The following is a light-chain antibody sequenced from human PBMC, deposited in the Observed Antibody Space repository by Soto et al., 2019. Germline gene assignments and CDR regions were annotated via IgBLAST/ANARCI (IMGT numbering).Light chain of an antibody. Sequence: QSVLTQPPSASGTPGQSVTISCSGSSSNIGSNTVNWYRQLPGTAPRVVIYIGSQRPSGVPDRFSGSKSGTSASLAISGLQSDDESDYFCATWDDTLNGVVFGGGTKLTVL. CDR1: SSNIGSNT. CDR2: IGS. CDR3: ATWDDTLNGVV. V-gene: IGLV1-44*01. J-gene: IGLJ2*01.